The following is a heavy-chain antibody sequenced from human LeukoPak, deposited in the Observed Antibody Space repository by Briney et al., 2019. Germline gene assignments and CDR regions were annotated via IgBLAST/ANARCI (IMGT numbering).Heavy chain of an antibody. J-gene: IGHJ4*02. Sequence: GESLKISCKGSGYSFPSYWIGWVRQVSGKGLEGMGIIYPGDSDTRYSPSFQAQVTISIDKSITPPYLPWSSLKASDTAMYSCARRRRPREVTALEYSFDYWGQGAQVTVSS. CDR2: IYPGDSDT. CDR1: GYSFPSYW. CDR3: ARRRRPREVTALEYSFDY. D-gene: IGHD2-21*02. V-gene: IGHV5-51*01.